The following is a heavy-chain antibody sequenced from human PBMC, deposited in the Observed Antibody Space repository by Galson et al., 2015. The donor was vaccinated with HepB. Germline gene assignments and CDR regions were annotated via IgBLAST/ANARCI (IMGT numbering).Heavy chain of an antibody. CDR3: AKGQTYQYYYGMDV. Sequence: SLRLSCAASGFTFSGYAMNWVRLAPGKGLEWVSGISGSGGSTYYTDSVKGRFTISRDNSKNTLYLQMNSLRADDTAAYYCAKGQTYQYYYGMDVWGQGTTVTVSS. CDR1: GFTFSGYA. CDR2: ISGSGGST. J-gene: IGHJ6*02. V-gene: IGHV3-23*01.